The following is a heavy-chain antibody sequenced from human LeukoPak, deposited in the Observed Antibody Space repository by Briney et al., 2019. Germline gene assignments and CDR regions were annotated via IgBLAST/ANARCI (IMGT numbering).Heavy chain of an antibody. V-gene: IGHV1-46*01. J-gene: IGHJ4*02. Sequence: GASVNLSRTGSGSGFTISYLHWVRLRQAQGNGLMGIINPSGGSSSNAQTFQGRGTMTRDTSTNTVYMELSSLISDDTAVYYGARDQRLEYYFDYWGQGTLVTVSS. CDR1: GSGFTISY. D-gene: IGHD3-3*01. CDR2: INPSGGSS. CDR3: ARDQRLEYYFDY.